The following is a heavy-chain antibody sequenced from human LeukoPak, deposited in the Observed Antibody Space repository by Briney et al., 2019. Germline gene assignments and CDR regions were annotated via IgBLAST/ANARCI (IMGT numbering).Heavy chain of an antibody. CDR1: GYTFTGYY. D-gene: IGHD2-15*01. CDR2: IWNDGSYK. J-gene: IGHJ4*02. Sequence: SCKASGYTFTGYYMHWVRQAPGKGLEWVAVIWNDGSYKYYVDSVKGRFTISRDNSENTLYLQMNSLRAEDTAVYYCTKPTRGSGGSFLIDFWGQGTLVTVSS. CDR3: TKPTRGSGGSFLIDF. V-gene: IGHV3-33*06.